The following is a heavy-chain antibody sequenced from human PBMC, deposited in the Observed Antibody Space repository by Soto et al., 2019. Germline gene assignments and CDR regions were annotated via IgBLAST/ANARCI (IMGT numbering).Heavy chain of an antibody. J-gene: IGHJ4*02. CDR1: GYNFSTYW. CDR3: ARHGAARLISTWSDN. V-gene: IGHV5-51*01. Sequence: PVESLKISCKGSGYNFSTYWIVWVRQMPGKGLEWMGIIYPGDSDTRYSPSFQGQVTISADKSTSTAYLQWSSLKASDTAVYYCARHGAARLISTWSDNWGQGTLVTVSS. CDR2: IYPGDSDT. D-gene: IGHD2-2*01.